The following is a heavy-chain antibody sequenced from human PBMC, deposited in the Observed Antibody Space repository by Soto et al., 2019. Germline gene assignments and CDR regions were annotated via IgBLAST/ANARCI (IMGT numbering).Heavy chain of an antibody. J-gene: IGHJ5*02. Sequence: SETLSLTCAVYGGSFSGYYWSWIRQPPGKGLEWIGEINHSGSTNYNPSLKSRVTISVDTSKNQFSLKLSSVTAADTAVYYCARGPRRGVPVKKGGFHPWGQGTLVTVSS. V-gene: IGHV4-34*01. D-gene: IGHD2-2*01. CDR3: ARGPRRGVPVKKGGFHP. CDR1: GGSFSGYY. CDR2: INHSGST.